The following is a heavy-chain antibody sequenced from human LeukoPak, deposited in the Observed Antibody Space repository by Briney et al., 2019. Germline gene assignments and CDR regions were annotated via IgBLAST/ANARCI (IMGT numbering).Heavy chain of an antibody. D-gene: IGHD3-10*01. CDR3: AKAYYYGSGTLPIDY. CDR2: IWYDGNEI. Sequence: GGSLRLSCAASGFTFRSSGMHWVRQTPGKGLEWVAFIWYDGNEIYYADSVKGRFTISRDNSKNSLYLQMNSLRAEDTALYYCAKAYYYGSGTLPIDYWGQGTLVTVSS. V-gene: IGHV3-30*02. CDR1: GFTFRSSG. J-gene: IGHJ4*02.